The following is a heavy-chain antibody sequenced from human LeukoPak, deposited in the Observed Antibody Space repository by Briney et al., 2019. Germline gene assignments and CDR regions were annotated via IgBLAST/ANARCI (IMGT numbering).Heavy chain of an antibody. CDR2: IIPIFGTA. CDR1: GGTFSIYA. D-gene: IGHD2-2*01. J-gene: IGHJ4*02. Sequence: EASVTVSFKASGGTFSIYAISWVRQAPGQGLEWMGGIIPIFGTANYAQKFQGRVTITADESTSTAYMELSSLRSEDTTVYYCARDAYRGNYFDYWGQGTLVTVSS. V-gene: IGHV1-69*13. CDR3: ARDAYRGNYFDY.